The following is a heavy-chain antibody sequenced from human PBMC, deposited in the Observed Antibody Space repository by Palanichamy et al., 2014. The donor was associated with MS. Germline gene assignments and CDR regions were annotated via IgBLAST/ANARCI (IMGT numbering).Heavy chain of an antibody. CDR2: ISYSGST. CDR3: ARGYCSGATCYDY. J-gene: IGHJ4*02. D-gene: IGHD2-15*01. Sequence: QLQLQESGPGLVKPSETLSLTCTVSGGSISSSSYYWGWIRQPPGKGLEWIGSISYSGSTYYNPSLKSRVTISVDTSKNQFSLKLSSVTAADTAVYYCARGYCSGATCYDYWGQGTLVTVSS. CDR1: GGSISSSSYY. V-gene: IGHV4-39*01.